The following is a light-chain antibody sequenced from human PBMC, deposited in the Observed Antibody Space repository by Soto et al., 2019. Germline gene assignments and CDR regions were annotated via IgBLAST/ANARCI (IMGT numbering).Light chain of an antibody. CDR3: TSYTSSTPFYV. V-gene: IGLV2-8*01. Sequence: QSALTQPPSASESPGQSVTISCTGTSSDIGGYNYVSWYQQYPGKAPKLMIYEVTKRPSGVPDRFSGSKSGDTASLTISGLQAEDEADYYCTSYTSSTPFYVFGTGTKVTVL. CDR1: SSDIGGYNY. CDR2: EVT. J-gene: IGLJ1*01.